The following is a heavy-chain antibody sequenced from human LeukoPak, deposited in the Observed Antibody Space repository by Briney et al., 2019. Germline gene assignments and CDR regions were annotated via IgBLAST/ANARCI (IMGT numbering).Heavy chain of an antibody. CDR2: IYSGGST. J-gene: IGHJ6*02. CDR3: ARDRIATTVTTYNFYGMDV. V-gene: IGHV3-53*01. Sequence: GRSLRLSCAASGFTVSNNYMSWVRQAPGKGLEWVSVIYSGGSTYYADSVKGRFTISRDNSKNTLYLQMNSLRAEDTAVYYCARDRIATTVTTYNFYGMDVWGQGTTVTVSS. CDR1: GFTVSNNY. D-gene: IGHD4-17*01.